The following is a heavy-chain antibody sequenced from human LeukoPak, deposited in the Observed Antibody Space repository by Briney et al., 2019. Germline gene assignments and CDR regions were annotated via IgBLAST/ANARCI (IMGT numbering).Heavy chain of an antibody. D-gene: IGHD3-10*01. Sequence: PSETLSLTCAVYGGSFSGYYWSWIRQPPGKGLEWIGEINHSGSNNYNPSHKSRVTISVDTSKNQFSLKLSSVTAADTAVYYCARVVTMVRGARFDYWGQGTLVTVSS. CDR3: ARVVTMVRGARFDY. CDR1: GGSFSGYY. V-gene: IGHV4-34*01. CDR2: INHSGSN. J-gene: IGHJ4*02.